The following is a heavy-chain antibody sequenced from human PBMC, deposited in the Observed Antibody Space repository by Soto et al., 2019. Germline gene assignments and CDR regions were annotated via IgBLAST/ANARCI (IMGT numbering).Heavy chain of an antibody. Sequence: ETLSLTCTVSGGSISSYYWSWIRQPPGKGLEWIGYIYYSGSTNYNPSLKSRVTISVDTSKNQFSLKLSSVTAADTAVYYCARDGYYDFWSGYPGGFDYWGQGTLVTVSS. CDR3: ARDGYYDFWSGYPGGFDY. V-gene: IGHV4-59*01. D-gene: IGHD3-3*01. CDR2: IYYSGST. CDR1: GGSISSYY. J-gene: IGHJ4*02.